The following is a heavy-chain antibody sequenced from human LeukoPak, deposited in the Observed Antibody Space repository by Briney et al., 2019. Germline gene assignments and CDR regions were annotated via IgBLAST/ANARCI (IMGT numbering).Heavy chain of an antibody. V-gene: IGHV1-2*02. CDR2: INPSTGDT. Sequence: EASVKVSCKASGYRFTDSYMHWVRQAPGQGFEWMGWINPSTGDTKYAKMFQGRVTLTTGASINTAYMELSGLRPADTAVYFCVSVHDQWGQGTLVTVSS. CDR1: GYRFTDSY. J-gene: IGHJ5*02. CDR3: VSVHDQ.